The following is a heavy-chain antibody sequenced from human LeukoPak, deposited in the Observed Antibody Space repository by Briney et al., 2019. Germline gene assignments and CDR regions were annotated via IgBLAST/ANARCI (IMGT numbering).Heavy chain of an antibody. D-gene: IGHD3-10*01. Sequence: GGSLRLSCAASGFTLSSCHMRWVRQAPGRGGEWVSRINPDGSSTSYAVSVNSRFTISRDNAKNTLSLHMNSLRAEDTAVYYCVRAPSGSWYLDYWGQGTLVSVSS. V-gene: IGHV3-74*01. CDR3: VRAPSGSWYLDY. J-gene: IGHJ4*02. CDR1: GFTLSSCH. CDR2: INPDGSST.